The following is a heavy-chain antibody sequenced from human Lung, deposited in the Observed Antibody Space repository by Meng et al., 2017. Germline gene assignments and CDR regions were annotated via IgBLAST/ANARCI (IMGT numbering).Heavy chain of an antibody. Sequence: GKLVQSWPEVKKPGASVKLSCKPSGYTFAAYWIHRLRQAPGQGLEWMGRIDPNNDHTQYAQNFQGRVTMTSDTSISTVYMELNGLRSDDTAVYYCARDEDISAAGKLFGDYWGQGTLVTVSS. J-gene: IGHJ4*02. CDR3: ARDEDISAAGKLFGDY. CDR1: GYTFAAYW. D-gene: IGHD6-13*01. CDR2: IDPNNDHT. V-gene: IGHV1-2*06.